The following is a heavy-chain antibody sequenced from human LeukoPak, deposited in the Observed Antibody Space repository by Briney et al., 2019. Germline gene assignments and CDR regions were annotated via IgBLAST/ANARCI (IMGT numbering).Heavy chain of an antibody. CDR3: SRRGRISGGAWYFDL. CDR1: GDSIRSYY. J-gene: IGHJ2*01. Sequence: SETLSLTCRVSGDSIRSYYWGWIRQPPGKGLEWIGYIYSSGATTYNPSLKSRLIISVDTSENQFSLQLSSVTAADTAVCFCSRRGRISGGAWYFDLWGRGTLVTVSS. CDR2: IYSSGAT. V-gene: IGHV4-59*01. D-gene: IGHD3-16*01.